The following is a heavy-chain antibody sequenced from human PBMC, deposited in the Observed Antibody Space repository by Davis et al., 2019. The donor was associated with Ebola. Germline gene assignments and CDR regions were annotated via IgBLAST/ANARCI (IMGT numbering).Heavy chain of an antibody. CDR2: INPSGGST. Sequence: AASVKVSCKASGYTFTSYGISWVRQTPGQGLEWMGIINPSGGSTSYAQKFQGRVTMTTDTSTSTAYMELRSPRFDDTAVYYCARGWVTTVTTWLDPWGQGTLVTVSS. CDR1: GYTFTSYG. CDR3: ARGWVTTVTTWLDP. D-gene: IGHD4-17*01. J-gene: IGHJ5*02. V-gene: IGHV1-18*01.